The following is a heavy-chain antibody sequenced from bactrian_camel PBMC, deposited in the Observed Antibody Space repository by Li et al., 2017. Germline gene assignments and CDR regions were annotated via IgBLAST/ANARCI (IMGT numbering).Heavy chain of an antibody. CDR1: GFTFSSYS. CDR2: INDIGGST. V-gene: IGHV3S1*01. CDR3: VKDSLDWSFGI. J-gene: IGHJ4*01. D-gene: IGHD7*01. Sequence: HVQLVESGGGLVQPGGSLRLSCVASGFTFSSYSMYWVRQAPGKGLEWVSSINDIGGSTSYADSVKGRFTISRDNAKNTVYLQMNSLEPEDTAVYYCVKDSLDWSFGIWGQGTQVTVS.